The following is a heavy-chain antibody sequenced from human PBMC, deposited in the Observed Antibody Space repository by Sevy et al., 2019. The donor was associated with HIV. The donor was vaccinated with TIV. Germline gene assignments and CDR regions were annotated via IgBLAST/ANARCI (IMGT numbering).Heavy chain of an antibody. D-gene: IGHD2-2*02. V-gene: IGHV3-53*01. CDR1: EFTFSSNY. CDR2: IYSGGRT. Sequence: GGSLRLSCAASEFTFSSNYMSWVRQAPGKGLEWVSVIYSGGRTYYRDSVKGRFTISRDNSKSTLYLQMNSLRAEDTAVYYCARVHCSSTSCYKGFDYWGQGTLVTVSS. CDR3: ARVHCSSTSCYKGFDY. J-gene: IGHJ4*02.